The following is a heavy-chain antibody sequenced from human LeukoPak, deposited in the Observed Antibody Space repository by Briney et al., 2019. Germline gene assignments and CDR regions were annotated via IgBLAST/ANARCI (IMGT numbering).Heavy chain of an antibody. J-gene: IGHJ3*02. V-gene: IGHV3-30-3*01. D-gene: IGHD6-19*01. CDR3: ARIPYSSRLTFDI. CDR1: GLTFSSYA. Sequence: GGSLRLSCAASGLTFSSYAMHWVRQAPGKGLEWVAVISYDGSNKYYADSVKGRFTISRDNSKNTLYLQMNSLRAEDTAVYYCARIPYSSRLTFDIWGQGTMVTVSS. CDR2: ISYDGSNK.